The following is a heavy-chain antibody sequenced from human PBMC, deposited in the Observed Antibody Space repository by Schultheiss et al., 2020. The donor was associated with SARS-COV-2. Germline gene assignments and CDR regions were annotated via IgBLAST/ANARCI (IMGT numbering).Heavy chain of an antibody. CDR3: ARDDYGDYYDY. D-gene: IGHD4-17*01. CDR1: GFTFDDYA. J-gene: IGHJ4*02. V-gene: IGHV3-9*01. Sequence: GGSLRLSCAASGFTFDDYAMHWVRQAPGKGLEWVSGISWNSGSIGYADSVKGRFTISRDNAKNSLYLQMNSLRAEDTAVYYCARDDYGDYYDYWGQGTLVTVSS. CDR2: ISWNSGSI.